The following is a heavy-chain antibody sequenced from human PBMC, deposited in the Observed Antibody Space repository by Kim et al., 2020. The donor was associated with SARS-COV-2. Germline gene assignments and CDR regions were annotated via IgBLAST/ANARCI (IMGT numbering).Heavy chain of an antibody. J-gene: IGHJ5*02. Sequence: ASVKVSCKASGYTFTNYDINWVRQATGQGLEWMGWMNPNSGHTGFAQKFQGRVTMTRNTSISTAYMELSGLRSEDTAVYYCTRHRTGDYGGHSNWFDPWGQGTLVSVSS. V-gene: IGHV1-8*01. CDR1: GYTFTNYD. CDR2: MNPNSGHT. D-gene: IGHD4-17*01. CDR3: TRHRTGDYGGHSNWFDP.